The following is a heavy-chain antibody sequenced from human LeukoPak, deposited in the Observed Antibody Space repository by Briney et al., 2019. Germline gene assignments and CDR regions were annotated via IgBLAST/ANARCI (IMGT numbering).Heavy chain of an antibody. CDR3: ARTPYSGSYSWFDP. CDR1: GGSISSYY. D-gene: IGHD1-26*01. J-gene: IGHJ5*02. Sequence: PSETLSLTCTVFGGSISSYYWSWIRQPPGKGLEWIGYIYYSGSTNYNPSLKSRVTISVDTSKNQFSLKLSSVTAADTAVYYCARTPYSGSYSWFDPWGQGTLVTVSS. V-gene: IGHV4-59*01. CDR2: IYYSGST.